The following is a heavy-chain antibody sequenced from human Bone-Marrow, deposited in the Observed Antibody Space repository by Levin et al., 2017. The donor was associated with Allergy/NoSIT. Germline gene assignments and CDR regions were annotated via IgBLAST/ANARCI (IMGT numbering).Heavy chain of an antibody. CDR3: AKSVGGTSLYYYSYGMDV. J-gene: IGHJ6*02. Sequence: GGSLRLSCAASGFSFSFYGMHWVRQAPGKGLEWVAVTSYDGSNEYYSDSVKGRCTISRDNSKNMLYLQLKSVRPDDTAVYYCAKSVGGTSLYYYSYGMDVWGQGTTVTVSS. V-gene: IGHV3-30*18. CDR1: GFSFSFYG. CDR2: TSYDGSNE. D-gene: IGHD4-23*01.